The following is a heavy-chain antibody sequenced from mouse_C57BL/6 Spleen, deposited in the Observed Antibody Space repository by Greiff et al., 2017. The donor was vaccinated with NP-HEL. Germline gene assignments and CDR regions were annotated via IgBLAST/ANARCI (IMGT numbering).Heavy chain of an antibody. Sequence: EVKLVESGGGLVQPGGSMKLSCVASGFTFSNYWMNWVRQSSEKGLEWVAQIRLKSDNYATHYAESVKGRFTISRDDSKSSVYLQMNNLRAEDTGIYYCTPHPTPYAMDYWGQGTSVTVSS. CDR3: TPHPTPYAMDY. J-gene: IGHJ4*01. CDR1: GFTFSNYW. D-gene: IGHD2-10*01. V-gene: IGHV6-3*01. CDR2: IRLKSDNYAT.